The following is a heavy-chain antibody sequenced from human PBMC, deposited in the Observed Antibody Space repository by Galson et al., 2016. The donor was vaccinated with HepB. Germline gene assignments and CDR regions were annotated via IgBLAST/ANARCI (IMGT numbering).Heavy chain of an antibody. D-gene: IGHD3/OR15-3a*01. CDR2: ITGSSGTI. Sequence: SLRLSCAASGFTFRSHAMSWVRQAPGKGLEWVSGITGSSGTINYADSVKGRFTISRDNSKSALYLQMNSLRVDDTAVYYCAKGFISLDGLWDFDYWGQGTLVTVSS. CDR3: AKGFISLDGLWDFDY. J-gene: IGHJ4*02. CDR1: GFTFRSHA. V-gene: IGHV3-23*01.